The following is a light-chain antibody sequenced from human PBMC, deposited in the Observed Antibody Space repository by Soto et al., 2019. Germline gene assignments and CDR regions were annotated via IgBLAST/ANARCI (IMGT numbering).Light chain of an antibody. Sequence: EIVLTQSPGTLSLSPGERATLSCRASQSVSSSYLAWYQQKPGQAPRLLIYDASSRATGIPARFSGSGSGTDFTLTISSLETEDFAVYYCQQRSNWPLVTFGPGTRVDV. CDR3: QQRSNWPLVT. CDR2: DAS. V-gene: IGKV3D-20*02. CDR1: QSVSSSY. J-gene: IGKJ3*01.